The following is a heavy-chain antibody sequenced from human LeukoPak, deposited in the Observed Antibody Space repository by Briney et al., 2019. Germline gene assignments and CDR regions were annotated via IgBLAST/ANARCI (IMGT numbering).Heavy chain of an antibody. D-gene: IGHD5-18*01. Sequence: GGSLRLSCAASGFTFSSYSMNWVRQAPGKGLEWVSSISSSSSYIYYADSVKGRFTISRDNARNSLYLQMNSLRAEDTAVYYCARELQQLWRPIDYWGQGTLVTVSS. CDR1: GFTFSSYS. CDR3: ARELQQLWRPIDY. CDR2: ISSSSSYI. J-gene: IGHJ4*02. V-gene: IGHV3-21*01.